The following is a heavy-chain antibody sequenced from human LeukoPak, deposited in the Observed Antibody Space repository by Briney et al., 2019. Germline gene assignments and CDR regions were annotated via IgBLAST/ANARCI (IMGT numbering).Heavy chain of an antibody. CDR1: GFTFTTYS. J-gene: IGHJ6*03. Sequence: GGSLRLSCTASGFTFTTYSMDWVRQAPGKGLEWVSSIDNSGTYIYYADSVKGRFTISRDNSKNSLYLQMNSLRAEDTAVYYCASANPILLDYYYYYYMDVWGKGTTVTVSS. CDR2: IDNSGTYI. CDR3: ASANPILLDYYYYYYMDV. D-gene: IGHD3-3*01. V-gene: IGHV3-21*01.